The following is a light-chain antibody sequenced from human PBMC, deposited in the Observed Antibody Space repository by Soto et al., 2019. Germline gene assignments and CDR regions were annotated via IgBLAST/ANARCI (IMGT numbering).Light chain of an antibody. Sequence: QSALTQPASVSGSHGQSITISCTGTSSDVGAYDYVSWYQQHPDKAPKLMIYEVSHRPSGVSNRFYGSKSVNTATLTISGLQAEDEADYYCSSYTSSSTRVFGTGTKLTVL. CDR3: SSYTSSSTRV. CDR2: EVS. V-gene: IGLV2-14*03. CDR1: SSDVGAYDY. J-gene: IGLJ1*01.